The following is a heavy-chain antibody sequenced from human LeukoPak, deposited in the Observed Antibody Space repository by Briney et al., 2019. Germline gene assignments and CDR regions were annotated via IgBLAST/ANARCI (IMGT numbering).Heavy chain of an antibody. V-gene: IGHV3-66*02. CDR3: ARSSSGWFRYFDY. J-gene: IGHJ4*02. D-gene: IGHD6-19*01. Sequence: PEGSLRLSCAASGFTVSSNYMSWVRQAPGKGLEWVSVIYSGGSTYYTDSVKGRFTISRDNSKNTLYLQMNSLRTEDTAVYYCARSSSGWFRYFDYWGQGTLVTVSS. CDR1: GFTVSSNY. CDR2: IYSGGST.